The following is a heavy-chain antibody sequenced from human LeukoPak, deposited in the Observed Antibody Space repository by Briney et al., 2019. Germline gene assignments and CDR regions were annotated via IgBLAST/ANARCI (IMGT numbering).Heavy chain of an antibody. CDR3: ARIKVGATGIDY. CDR2: ISGNSNYI. D-gene: IGHD1-26*01. CDR1: GFAFSTYS. V-gene: IGHV3-21*01. Sequence: GGSLRLSCAASGFAFSTYSMNWVRQAPGKGLEWVSSISGNSNYIFYADSAKGRFTISRDNAKNSLDLHMNSLRAEDTAVYYCARIKVGATGIDYWGQGTLVTVSS. J-gene: IGHJ4*02.